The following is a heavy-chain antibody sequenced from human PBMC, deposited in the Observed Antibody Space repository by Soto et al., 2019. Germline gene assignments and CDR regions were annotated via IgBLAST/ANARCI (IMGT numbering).Heavy chain of an antibody. Sequence: GESLKISCQGTGYRFSSSWIGWVRQKPGKGLEWLGNVYPSDSDVRYSPAFEGQVTISADNSINTAYLQWTSLKASDTALYYCARTRSFTLGFYYDGMDVWGQGTTVTVSS. D-gene: IGHD6-6*01. CDR2: VYPSDSDV. CDR3: ARTRSFTLGFYYDGMDV. V-gene: IGHV5-51*01. J-gene: IGHJ6*02. CDR1: GYRFSSSW.